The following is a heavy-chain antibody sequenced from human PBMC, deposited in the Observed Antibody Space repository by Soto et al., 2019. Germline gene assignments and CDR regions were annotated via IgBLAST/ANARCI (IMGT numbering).Heavy chain of an antibody. CDR3: ARGASNRTNFDY. J-gene: IGHJ4*02. Sequence: GGSLRLSCAASGFTFSTFTMNWLRQAPGKGLEWVASVSSSTTYIYYLDSVRGRFTISRDNAKNSVYLQMNSLRGDDTAVYYCARGASNRTNFDYWGPGTLVTVSS. CDR1: GFTFSTFT. D-gene: IGHD2-21*01. CDR2: VSSSTTYI. V-gene: IGHV3-21*01.